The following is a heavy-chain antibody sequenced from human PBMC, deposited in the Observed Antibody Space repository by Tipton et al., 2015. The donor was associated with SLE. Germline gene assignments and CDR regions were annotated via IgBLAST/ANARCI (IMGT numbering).Heavy chain of an antibody. J-gene: IGHJ3*02. Sequence: TLSLTCAVYGGSFSGYYWSWIRQPPGKGLEWIGEINHSGSTNYNPSLKSRVTISVDKSKNQFSRNLSSVTAADTAVYYCAISPEAVAGDAAFDIWGQGTMVTVSS. V-gene: IGHV4-34*01. CDR2: INHSGST. CDR3: AISPEAVAGDAAFDI. CDR1: GGSFSGYY. D-gene: IGHD6-19*01.